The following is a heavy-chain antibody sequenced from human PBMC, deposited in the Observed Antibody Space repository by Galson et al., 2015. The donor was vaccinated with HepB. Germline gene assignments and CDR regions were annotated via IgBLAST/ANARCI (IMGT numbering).Heavy chain of an antibody. Sequence: SLRLSCAASGFTFSSYAMSWVHQAPGKGLEWVSAISGSGDSTYYADSVKGRFTISRDNSENTLYLQMNSLRAEDTAVYYCARDHRLEPAFDIWGQGTMVTVSS. CDR2: ISGSGDST. CDR3: ARDHRLEPAFDI. CDR1: GFTFSSYA. D-gene: IGHD1-14*01. V-gene: IGHV3-23*01. J-gene: IGHJ3*02.